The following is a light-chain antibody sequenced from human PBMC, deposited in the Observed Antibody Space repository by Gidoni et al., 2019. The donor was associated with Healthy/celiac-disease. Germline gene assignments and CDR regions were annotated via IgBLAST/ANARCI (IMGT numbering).Light chain of an antibody. CDR1: QSLLHSNGYNY. CDR3: MQAIQTPWT. V-gene: IGKV2-28*01. J-gene: IGKJ1*01. Sequence: IVMTQSPLSLPVTPGEPASISCRSSQSLLHSNGYNYLDWYLQKPGQSPQLLIYLGSNRASGVPDRFSGSGSGTDFTLKISRVEAEDVGVYYCMQAIQTPWTFGQGTQVEIK. CDR2: LGS.